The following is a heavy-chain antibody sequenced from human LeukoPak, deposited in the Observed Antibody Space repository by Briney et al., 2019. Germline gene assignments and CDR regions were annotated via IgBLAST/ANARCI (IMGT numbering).Heavy chain of an antibody. CDR3: ARSGWYDKEFDY. V-gene: IGHV3-30*04. CDR1: GFTFSNYA. D-gene: IGHD6-19*01. CDR2: ITYDGRNK. J-gene: IGHJ4*02. Sequence: PGGSLRLSCAASGFTFSNYAIHWVRQAPGKGLEWVAVITYDGRNKYYADSVKGRFTISRDNSKSTLYLQINSLRAEDTAVYYCARSGWYDKEFDYWGQGTLVTVSS.